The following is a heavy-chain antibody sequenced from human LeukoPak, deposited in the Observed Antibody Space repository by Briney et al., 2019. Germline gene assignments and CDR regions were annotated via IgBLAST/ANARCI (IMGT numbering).Heavy chain of an antibody. J-gene: IGHJ6*04. CDR3: ARGILWFGEDYYGMDV. CDR1: GGTFSSYA. Sequence: SVKVSCKASGGTFSSYAISWVRQAPGQGLEWMGGIIPIFGTANYAQKFQGRVTITADKSTSTAYMELSSLRSEDTAVFYCARGILWFGEDYYGMDVWGKGTTVTVSS. D-gene: IGHD3-10*01. CDR2: IIPIFGTA. V-gene: IGHV1-69*06.